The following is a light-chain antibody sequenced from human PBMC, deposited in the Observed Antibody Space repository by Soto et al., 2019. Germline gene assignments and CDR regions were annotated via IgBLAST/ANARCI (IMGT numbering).Light chain of an antibody. CDR3: SSYTTSSTVV. Sequence: QSVLTQPASVSGSPGQSITISCTGTSSDFGAYNYVSWYQLYPGKAPKLMIYEVSNRPSGVSDRFSGSKSGNTASLTISGLQAEDEGDYFCSSYTTSSTVVFGGGTKVTVL. V-gene: IGLV2-14*01. J-gene: IGLJ2*01. CDR1: SSDFGAYNY. CDR2: EVS.